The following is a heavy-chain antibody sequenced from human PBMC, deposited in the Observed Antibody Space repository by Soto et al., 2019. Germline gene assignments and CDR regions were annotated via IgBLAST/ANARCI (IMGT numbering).Heavy chain of an antibody. D-gene: IGHD6-6*01. V-gene: IGHV4-30-4*01. Sequence: QVQLQESGPGLVKPSQTLSLTCTVSGGSISSADYYWTWIRQPPGKGLEWIGSIQYSGSSYNNPSPQSRVTISVDTSKNQFSLILTSVTAADSAVYYCARGVAARPARVGMDAWGPGTTVTVSS. CDR1: GGSISSADYY. CDR3: ARGVAARPARVGMDA. J-gene: IGHJ6*02. CDR2: IQYSGSS.